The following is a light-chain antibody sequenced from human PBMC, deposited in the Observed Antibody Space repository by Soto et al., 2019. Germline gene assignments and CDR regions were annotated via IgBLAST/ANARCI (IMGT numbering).Light chain of an antibody. CDR1: QSISNW. CDR2: DAS. CDR3: QQYHSYWT. J-gene: IGKJ1*01. Sequence: DIHLTQSPSTLSASVGDRVTITCRASQSISNWLAWFQQKPGKAPKLLIYDASSLESGVPQRFSGSGSGTEFTLTISSLQTDDFSTYYCQQYHSYWTFGQGTKVDIK. V-gene: IGKV1-5*01.